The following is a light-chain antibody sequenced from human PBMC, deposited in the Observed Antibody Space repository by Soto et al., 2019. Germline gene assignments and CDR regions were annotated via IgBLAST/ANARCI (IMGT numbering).Light chain of an antibody. Sequence: DIQMTQSPSSLSASVGDRVTITCRASQSISSYLNWYQQKPGKAPKLLIYAASSLQSGVPSRFSGSGSGTDFTLTISSLQPEDFATYYCQQSYGTPPEWTFGQGTKVEIK. CDR1: QSISSY. CDR3: QQSYGTPPEWT. V-gene: IGKV1-39*01. CDR2: AAS. J-gene: IGKJ1*01.